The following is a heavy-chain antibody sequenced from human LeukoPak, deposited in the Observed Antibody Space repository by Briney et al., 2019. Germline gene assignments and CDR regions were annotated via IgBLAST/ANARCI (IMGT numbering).Heavy chain of an antibody. J-gene: IGHJ4*02. CDR1: GFTFSDYY. V-gene: IGHV3-11*01. D-gene: IGHD3-10*01. CDR2: ISSSGGTI. Sequence: GGSLRLSCAASGFTFSDYYMSWIRQAPGKGLEWVSYISSSGGTIYYADSVKGRFTISRDNAKNSLYLQMNSLRAEDTAVYYCATTLGLWFGDPVGYFDYWGQGTLVTVSS. CDR3: ATTLGLWFGDPVGYFDY.